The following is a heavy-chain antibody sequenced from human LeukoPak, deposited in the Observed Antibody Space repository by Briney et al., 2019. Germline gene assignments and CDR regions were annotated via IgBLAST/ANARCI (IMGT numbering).Heavy chain of an antibody. J-gene: IGHJ6*03. Sequence: PSETLSLTCTVSGGSITNYYWSWIRQPPGKGLEWIGYIYYSGSTNYNPSLKSRVTMSVDTSKNQFSLKLTSVTAADTAVYYCARTTEGGYTYGYFYYYYMDVWGKGTTVTISS. V-gene: IGHV4-59*01. CDR1: GGSITNYY. CDR2: IYYSGST. CDR3: ARTTEGGYTYGYFYYYYMDV. D-gene: IGHD5-18*01.